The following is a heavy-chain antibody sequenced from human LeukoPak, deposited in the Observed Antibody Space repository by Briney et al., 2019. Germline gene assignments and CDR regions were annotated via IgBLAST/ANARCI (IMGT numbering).Heavy chain of an antibody. J-gene: IGHJ3*02. CDR2: ISSDGNSK. D-gene: IGHD5-18*01. V-gene: IGHV3-30-3*01. CDR1: GFTFSSNA. CDR3: ARDPKGGYSYGWGAFDI. Sequence: GRSLRLSCAASGFTFSSNAMHLVRQAPGKGLEWVALISSDGNSKYSADSVKGRFTISRDNSRNTLYLQMNSLRAEDTAVYYCARDPKGGYSYGWGAFDIWGQGTMVTVSS.